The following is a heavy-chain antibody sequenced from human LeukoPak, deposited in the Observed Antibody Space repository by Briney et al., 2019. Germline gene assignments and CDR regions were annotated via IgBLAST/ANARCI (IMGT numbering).Heavy chain of an antibody. D-gene: IGHD3-3*01. CDR3: ARDNAFWSGIPTFDY. J-gene: IGHJ4*02. Sequence: SETLSLTCTVSGGSISSGDYYWSWIRQPPGKGLEWIGYIYYSGSTYYNPSLKSRVTISVDTSKNQFSLKLSSVTAADTAVYYCARDNAFWSGIPTFDYWGQGTLVTVSS. CDR2: IYYSGST. CDR1: GGSISSGDYY. V-gene: IGHV4-30-4*08.